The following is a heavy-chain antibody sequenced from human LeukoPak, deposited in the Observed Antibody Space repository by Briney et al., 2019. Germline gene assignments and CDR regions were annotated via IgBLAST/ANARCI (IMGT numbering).Heavy chain of an antibody. D-gene: IGHD2-2*01. Sequence: GGSLRLSCAASGFTYSSYGMHWVRQAPDRGLEWVAFIRYDGSNKYYADSVKGRFTISRDNSKNTLYLQMNSLRAEDTAVYYCAKEPRDIVVVPAARYFDYWGQGTLVTVSS. CDR2: IRYDGSNK. V-gene: IGHV3-30*02. CDR3: AKEPRDIVVVPAARYFDY. J-gene: IGHJ4*02. CDR1: GFTYSSYG.